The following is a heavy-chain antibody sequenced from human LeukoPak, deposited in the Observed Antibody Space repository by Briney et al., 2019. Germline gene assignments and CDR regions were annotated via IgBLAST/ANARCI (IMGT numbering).Heavy chain of an antibody. J-gene: IGHJ4*02. V-gene: IGHV4-38-2*02. CDR2: IYHSGST. CDR1: GYSISSGYY. Sequence: PSETLSLTCTVSGYSISSGYYWGWIRQPPGKGLEWIGSIYHSGSTYYNPSLKSRVTISVDTSKNQFSLKLSSVTAADTAVYYCARVRNPYSSSQGYFDYWGQGTLVTVSS. CDR3: ARVRNPYSSSQGYFDY. D-gene: IGHD6-6*01.